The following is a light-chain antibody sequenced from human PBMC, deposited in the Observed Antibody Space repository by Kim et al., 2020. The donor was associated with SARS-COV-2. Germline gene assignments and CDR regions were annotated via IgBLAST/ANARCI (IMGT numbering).Light chain of an antibody. J-gene: IGKJ4*01. CDR3: QQYNSYSLSLT. V-gene: IGKV1-5*03. Sequence: DIQMTQSPSTLSASVGDRVTITCRASQSISSWLAWYQQKPGKAPKLLIYKASSLESGVPSRFSGSGSGTEFTLTISSLQPDDFATYYCQQYNSYSLSLTFGGGPKVDIK. CDR2: KAS. CDR1: QSISSW.